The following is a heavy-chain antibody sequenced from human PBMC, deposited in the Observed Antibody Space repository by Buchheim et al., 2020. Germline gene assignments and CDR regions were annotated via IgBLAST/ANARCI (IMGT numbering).Heavy chain of an antibody. CDR3: ARLYYDSSGYWIDY. CDR1: GGSISSGGYS. J-gene: IGHJ4*02. D-gene: IGHD3-22*01. Sequence: QLQLQESGSGLVKPSQTLSLTCAGSGGSISSGGYSWSWIRQTPGKDLERIGYIYNSGSTYYNPSPKIRVTISVDRSKNQLSLKLSSVTAADTAVYYCARLYYDSSGYWIDYWGQGTL. CDR2: IYNSGST. V-gene: IGHV4-30-2*01.